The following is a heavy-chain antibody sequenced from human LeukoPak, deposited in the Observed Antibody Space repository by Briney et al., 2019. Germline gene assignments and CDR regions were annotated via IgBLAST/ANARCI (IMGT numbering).Heavy chain of an antibody. CDR1: RFTFSDYY. V-gene: IGHV3-11*01. CDR3: ARDVIVGATRYFDY. CDR2: ISSSGGTI. Sequence: GGSLRLSCAASRFTFSDYYMSWIRRAPGKGLEWVSYISSSGGTIQYAESVKGRFTISRDNAKNSLYLQMNSLRAEDTAVYYCARDVIVGATRYFDYWGQGTLVTVSS. J-gene: IGHJ4*02. D-gene: IGHD1-26*01.